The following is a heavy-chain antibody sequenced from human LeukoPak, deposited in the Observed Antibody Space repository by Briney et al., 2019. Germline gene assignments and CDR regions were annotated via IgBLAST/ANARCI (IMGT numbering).Heavy chain of an antibody. J-gene: IGHJ6*03. CDR1: GGSISSEGYY. CDR3: ATWDFPDYYYYYMDV. D-gene: IGHD1-26*01. V-gene: IGHV4-39*01. CDR2: IYYSGST. Sequence: SETLSLTCTVSGGSISSEGYYWAWIRQPPGKGLEWIGSIYYSGSTYYNPSLKSRVTISVDTSKNQFSLKLSSVTAADTAVYYCATWDFPDYYYYYMDVWGKGTTVTVSS.